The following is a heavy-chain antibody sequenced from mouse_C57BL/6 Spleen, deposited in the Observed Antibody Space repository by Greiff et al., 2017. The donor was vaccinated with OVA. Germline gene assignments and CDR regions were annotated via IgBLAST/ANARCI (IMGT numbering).Heavy chain of an antibody. D-gene: IGHD2-3*01. Sequence: EVQLVESGPGLVKPSQSLSLTCSVTGYSITSGYYWNWIRQFPGNKLEWMGYISYDGSNNYNPSLKNRISITRDTSKNQFFLKLNAVTTEDTATYYCARGVFYDGYYAWFAYWGQGTLVTVSA. CDR2: ISYDGSN. CDR1: GYSITSGYY. V-gene: IGHV3-6*01. J-gene: IGHJ3*01. CDR3: ARGVFYDGYYAWFAY.